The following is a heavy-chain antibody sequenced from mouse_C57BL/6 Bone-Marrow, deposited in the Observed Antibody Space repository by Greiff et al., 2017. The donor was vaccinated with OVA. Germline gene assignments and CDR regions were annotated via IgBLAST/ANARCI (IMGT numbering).Heavy chain of an antibody. J-gene: IGHJ3*01. V-gene: IGHV5-6*01. CDR3: ARPHLPCAY. CDR1: GFTFSSYG. Sequence: EVKVVESGGDLVKPGGSLKLSCAASGFTFSSYGMSWVRQTPDKRLEWVATISSGGSYTYYPDSVKGRFTISRYNAKNTLYLQMSSLKSEDTAMYYCARPHLPCAYWGQGTLVTVSA. CDR2: ISSGGSYT.